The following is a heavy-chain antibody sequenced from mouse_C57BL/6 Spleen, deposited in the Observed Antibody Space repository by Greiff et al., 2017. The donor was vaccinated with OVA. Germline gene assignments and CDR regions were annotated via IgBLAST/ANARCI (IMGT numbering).Heavy chain of an antibody. D-gene: IGHD1-1*01. CDR3: ASYGSLYAMDY. CDR2: INPSTGGT. J-gene: IGHJ4*01. CDR1: GYSFTGYY. V-gene: IGHV1-42*01. Sequence: VHVKQSGPELVKPGASVKISCKASGYSFTGYYMNWVKQSPEKSLEWIGEINPSTGGTTYNQKFKAKATLTVDKSSSTAYMQLKSLTSEDSAVYYCASYGSLYAMDYWGQGTSVTVSS.